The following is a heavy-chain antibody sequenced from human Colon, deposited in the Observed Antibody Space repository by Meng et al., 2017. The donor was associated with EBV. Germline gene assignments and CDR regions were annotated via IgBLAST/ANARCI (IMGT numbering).Heavy chain of an antibody. Sequence: GEVPCSGPGLVKPSPTLSRTCTVSGGSISSGGYYWSWIRQHPGKGLEWIGYIYYSGSTYYNPSLKSRVTISIDTSKNQFSLKLSSVTAADTAVYYCARGPSRWLQFSFDYWGQGTLVTVSS. D-gene: IGHD5-24*01. CDR2: IYYSGST. CDR3: ARGPSRWLQFSFDY. J-gene: IGHJ4*02. CDR1: GGSISSGGYY. V-gene: IGHV4-31*03.